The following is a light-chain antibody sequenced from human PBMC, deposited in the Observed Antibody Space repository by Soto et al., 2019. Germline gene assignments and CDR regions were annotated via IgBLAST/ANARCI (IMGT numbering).Light chain of an antibody. Sequence: EVVLTQSPGTLSLSPGDRATLSCRASQSVSSTYLGWYQQKPGQAPRLLIYGASNRATGIPDRFSGSGSGTDFTLTISRLEPEDFAVYYCQQYGTSPRTFGQGTKVDIK. J-gene: IGKJ1*01. V-gene: IGKV3-20*01. CDR2: GAS. CDR3: QQYGTSPRT. CDR1: QSVSSTY.